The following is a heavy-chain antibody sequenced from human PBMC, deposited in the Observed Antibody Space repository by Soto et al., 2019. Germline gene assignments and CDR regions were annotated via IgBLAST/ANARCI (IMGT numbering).Heavy chain of an antibody. CDR2: IIPMFDTP. Sequence: QVQLVQSGAEVKKPGSSVKVSCKASGGTFSSDSFSWVRQAPGQGLEWMGGIIPMFDTPIYAQKFQDRVMLTADESTSTAYMQLSSLRSGDTAVYYCARSGGLDRDFNYWGQGSLVTVSS. CDR1: GGTFSSDS. V-gene: IGHV1-69*12. D-gene: IGHD2-15*01. J-gene: IGHJ4*02. CDR3: ARSGGLDRDFNY.